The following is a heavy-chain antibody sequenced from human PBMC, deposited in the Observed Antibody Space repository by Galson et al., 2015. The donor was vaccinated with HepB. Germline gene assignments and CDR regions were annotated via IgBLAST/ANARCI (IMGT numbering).Heavy chain of an antibody. CDR1: GYTLTELS. J-gene: IGHJ3*02. Sequence: SVKVSCKVSGYTLTELSMHWVRQAPGKGLEWMGGFDPEDGETIYAQKFQGRVTMTEDTSTDTAYMELSSLRSEDTAVYYCATTGGDYGDLRDAFDIWGQGTMVTVSS. V-gene: IGHV1-24*01. CDR3: ATTGGDYGDLRDAFDI. CDR2: FDPEDGET. D-gene: IGHD4-17*01.